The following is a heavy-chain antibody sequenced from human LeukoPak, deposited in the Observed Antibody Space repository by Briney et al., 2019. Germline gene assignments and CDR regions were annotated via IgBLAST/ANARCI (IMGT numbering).Heavy chain of an antibody. CDR1: GFTFSNYV. CDR3: ERAHEPNGGPTSL. D-gene: IGHD3-16*01. Sequence: GGSLRLSCAVSGFTFSNYVMRCVRQAPGKGLEWVSATTARGGRTYYADYVKGRFANAKDNSQNTVYLQMNSLRADDTAVYYCERAHEPNGGPTSLWGQEHLVSVS. CDR2: TTARGGRT. J-gene: IGHJ4*02. V-gene: IGHV3-23*01.